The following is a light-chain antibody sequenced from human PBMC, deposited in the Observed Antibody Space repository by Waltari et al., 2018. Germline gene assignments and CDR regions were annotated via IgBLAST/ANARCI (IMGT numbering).Light chain of an antibody. J-gene: IGKJ1*01. V-gene: IGKV3-11*01. Sequence: SCRASQSFSKYVVWYQQRPGHAPRLLIYAASTRATGVPDRFSGSGYGTDFTLTISRLEPEDFAVYYCQNHERLPATFGQGTKVEIK. CDR1: QSFSKY. CDR2: AAS. CDR3: QNHERLPAT.